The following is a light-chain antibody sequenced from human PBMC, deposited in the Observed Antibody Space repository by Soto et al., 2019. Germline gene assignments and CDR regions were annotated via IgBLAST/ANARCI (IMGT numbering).Light chain of an antibody. Sequence: QSALTQPPSASGSPGQSVTISCTGTSSDVGGYNDVSWYQHYPGKAPKLMIYEVSKRPSGVPDRFSGSKSGNTASLTVSGIQAEDEADYYCSSYAGSSNCVFGGGTTRTV. V-gene: IGLV2-8*01. CDR2: EVS. CDR3: SSYAGSSNCV. J-gene: IGLJ3*02. CDR1: SSDVGGYND.